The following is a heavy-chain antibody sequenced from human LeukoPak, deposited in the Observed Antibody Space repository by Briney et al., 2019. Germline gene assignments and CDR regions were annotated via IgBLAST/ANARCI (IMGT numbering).Heavy chain of an antibody. J-gene: IGHJ6*03. CDR2: ISSSSSYI. CDR1: GFTFTSYW. D-gene: IGHD6-19*01. CDR3: ARVAAVAGYSLYYMDV. Sequence: GGSLRLSCAASGFTFTSYWMHWVRQAPGKGLEWVSSISSSSSYIYYADSVKGRFTISRDNAKNSLYLQMNNLRAEDTAVYYCARVAAVAGYSLYYMDVWGKGTTVTVSS. V-gene: IGHV3-21*01.